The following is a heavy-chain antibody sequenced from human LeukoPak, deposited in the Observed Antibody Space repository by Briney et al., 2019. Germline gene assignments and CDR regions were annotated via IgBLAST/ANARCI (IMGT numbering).Heavy chain of an antibody. Sequence: GGSLRLSCADSGFTFSSYWMHWVRQAPGKGRVWVSRINSEGSSTSYADSVKGRFTISRGNAKHTLYLQMNSLRAEDTAVYYCARGSGSSGYRAFDYWGQGTLVTVSS. V-gene: IGHV3-74*01. CDR2: INSEGSST. CDR3: ARGSGSSGYRAFDY. CDR1: GFTFSSYW. J-gene: IGHJ4*02. D-gene: IGHD3-22*01.